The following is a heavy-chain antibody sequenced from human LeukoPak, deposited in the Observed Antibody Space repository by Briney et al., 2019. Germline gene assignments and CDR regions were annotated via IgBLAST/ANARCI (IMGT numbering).Heavy chain of an antibody. CDR1: GFNFGEFW. Sequence: GGSLRLSCAASGFNFGEFWLAWVRQAPGKGLEWVANIKQDGSEKYYVDSVKGRFTISRDNAKNSLYLQMNSLRAEDTAVYYCASSSWYYFDYWGQGTLVTVSS. CDR2: IKQDGSEK. J-gene: IGHJ4*02. V-gene: IGHV3-7*01. CDR3: ASSSWYYFDY. D-gene: IGHD6-13*01.